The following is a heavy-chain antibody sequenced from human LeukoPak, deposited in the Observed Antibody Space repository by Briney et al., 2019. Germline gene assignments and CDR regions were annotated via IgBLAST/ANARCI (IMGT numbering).Heavy chain of an antibody. CDR3: ARLPTGYPNWFDA. Sequence: TLSLTCAVSGGSISSISSNNWAWIRQPPGKGLELIAAIHYSGSTYYNPSFMSRVTISVDTSKNQFSLKLRSLTATDTAVYYCARLPTGYPNWFDAWGQGILVTVSS. CDR2: IHYSGST. CDR1: GGSISSISSNN. J-gene: IGHJ5*02. D-gene: IGHD5-18*01. V-gene: IGHV4-39*01.